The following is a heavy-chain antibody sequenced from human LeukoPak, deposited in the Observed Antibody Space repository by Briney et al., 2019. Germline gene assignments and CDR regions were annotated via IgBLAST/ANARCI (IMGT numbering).Heavy chain of an antibody. J-gene: IGHJ4*02. D-gene: IGHD3-22*01. Sequence: PGGSLRLSCAVSGLDFSSYGMHWVRQAPGKGLEWVAVIWYDGSNKYYADSVKGRFTISRGNSKNTLYLQMNSLRAEDTAVYYCAKGEYYDSSGYPPDYWGQGTLVTVSS. CDR3: AKGEYYDSSGYPPDY. CDR2: IWYDGSNK. CDR1: GLDFSSYG. V-gene: IGHV3-33*06.